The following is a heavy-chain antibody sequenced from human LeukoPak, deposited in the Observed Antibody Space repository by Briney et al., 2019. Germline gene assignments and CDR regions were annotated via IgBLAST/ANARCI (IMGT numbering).Heavy chain of an antibody. CDR2: ISYDVGHK. CDR3: AKGQRRHVDIVATTPFDY. D-gene: IGHD5-12*01. CDR1: GFTFSNYG. Sequence: GGSLRLSCAASGFTFSNYGMHWVREAPGKGLEWVAGISYDVGHKYYADSVKGRFTISRDNSKNTLYLQMNSLRAEDTAVYYCAKGQRRHVDIVATTPFDYWGQGTLVTVSS. J-gene: IGHJ4*02. V-gene: IGHV3-30*18.